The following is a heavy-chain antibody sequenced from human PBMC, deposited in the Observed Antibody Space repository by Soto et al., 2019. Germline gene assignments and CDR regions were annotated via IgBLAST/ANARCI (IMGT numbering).Heavy chain of an antibody. CDR2: IHPVFGPA. CDR1: GGSFSNYG. CDR3: ARESHESEGVSVSVLGPVNWFAP. J-gene: IGHJ5*02. D-gene: IGHD6-19*01. V-gene: IGHV1-69*06. Sequence: QVQMVPSGAEVQKPGSSVRVSCKTSGGSFSNYGISWLRQAPGQWLEWMVEIHPVFGPANYALKFQGRLTITEDRATSTAYMDLTSLTSEDTAVYYCARESHESEGVSVSVLGPVNWFAPWGQRTLVTVTS.